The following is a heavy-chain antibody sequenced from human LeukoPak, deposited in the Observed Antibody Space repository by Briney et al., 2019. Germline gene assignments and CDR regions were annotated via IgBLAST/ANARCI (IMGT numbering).Heavy chain of an antibody. CDR1: GYTFTGYY. CDR2: IIPNSGGT. Sequence: GASVKVSCKASGYTFTGYYMHWVRQAPGQGLEWMGWIIPNSGGTNYAQKFQERVTITRDMSTSTAYMELSSLRSEDTAVYYCAAQVQLERLVAFDIWGQGTMVTVSS. J-gene: IGHJ3*02. D-gene: IGHD1-1*01. V-gene: IGHV1-2*02. CDR3: AAQVQLERLVAFDI.